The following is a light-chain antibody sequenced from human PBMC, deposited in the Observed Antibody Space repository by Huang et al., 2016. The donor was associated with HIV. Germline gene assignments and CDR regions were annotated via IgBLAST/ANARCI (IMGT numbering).Light chain of an antibody. CDR3: QHSANSIT. V-gene: IGKV3-11*01. Sequence: IVVTQSPATLSLSPGERATLSCRASHSVSRSLAWYQQNRGQAPRLVIHDASSRAPGIPDRCSGSGSGTDFTLTISSLEPEDFAVYYCQHSANSITFGQGTRLEIK. CDR2: DAS. CDR1: HSVSRS. J-gene: IGKJ5*01.